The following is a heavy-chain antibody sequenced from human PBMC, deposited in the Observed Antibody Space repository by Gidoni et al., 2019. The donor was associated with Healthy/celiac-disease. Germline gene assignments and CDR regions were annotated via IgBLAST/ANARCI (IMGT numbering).Heavy chain of an antibody. D-gene: IGHD2-21*01. CDR3: ARHESGMATGDDAFDI. V-gene: IGHV4-39*01. CDR2: IYYSGST. Sequence: QLQLQESVPALVKPSETLSLPCTVSGGSISRSSYYWGWIRQPPGKGLEWIGSIYYSGSTYYNPSLKSRVTISVDTSKNQFSLKLSSVTAADTAVYYCARHESGMATGDDAFDIWGQGTMVTVSS. CDR1: GGSISRSSYY. J-gene: IGHJ3*02.